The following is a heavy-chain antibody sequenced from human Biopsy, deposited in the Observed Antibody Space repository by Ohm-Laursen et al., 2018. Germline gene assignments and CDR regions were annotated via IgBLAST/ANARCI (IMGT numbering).Heavy chain of an antibody. V-gene: IGHV4-39*01. CDR1: GGSISSSTTYY. CDR2: IYNTETT. Sequence: TLSLTCPVSGGSISSSTTYYWAWLRQPPGKGLGWIGSIYNTETTFYNPSLKSRVTISVDTSTNQFSLKVSSVTAADTALYFCARHPTGFWFDPWGHGTLVTVSS. J-gene: IGHJ5*02. CDR3: ARHPTGFWFDP.